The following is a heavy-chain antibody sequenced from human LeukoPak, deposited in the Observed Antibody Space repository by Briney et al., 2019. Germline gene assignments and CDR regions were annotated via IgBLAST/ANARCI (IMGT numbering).Heavy chain of an antibody. CDR3: VKDQDGVVY. CDR2: IKSDGSST. Sequence: GGSLRLSCAASGFXFSSYWIHWVRQAPGKGLVWVSRIKSDGSSTRYADSVKGRFTISRDNSKNTLYLQMSSLRAEDTAVYYCVKDQDGVVYWGQGTLVTVSS. J-gene: IGHJ4*02. V-gene: IGHV3-74*01. D-gene: IGHD2-21*01. CDR1: GFXFSSYW.